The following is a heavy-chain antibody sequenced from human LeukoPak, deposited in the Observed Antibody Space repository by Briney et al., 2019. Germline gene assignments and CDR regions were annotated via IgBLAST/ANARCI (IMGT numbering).Heavy chain of an antibody. CDR1: GYTFTNYG. V-gene: IGHV1-18*01. CDR3: AGRKEIFGVIINNDTFDI. Sequence: GASVKVSCRVSGYTFTNYGINWVRQAPGQGLEWMGWISAQNGNTQYAQKFQGRVTLTTDTSTNIAYMELRSLRSDDTAVYYCAGRKEIFGVIINNDTFDIWGQGTMVTVSS. CDR2: ISAQNGNT. D-gene: IGHD3-3*01. J-gene: IGHJ3*02.